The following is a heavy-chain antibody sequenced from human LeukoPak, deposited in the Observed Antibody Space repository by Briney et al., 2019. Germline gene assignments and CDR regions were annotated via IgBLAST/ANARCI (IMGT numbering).Heavy chain of an antibody. D-gene: IGHD6-13*01. V-gene: IGHV1-2*04. J-gene: IGHJ4*02. CDR2: INPNSGGT. CDR3: ARGVDSSSWPMVN. Sequence: GASVKVSCKASGYTFTGYYMHWVRQAPGQGLEWMGWINPNSGGTNYAQKFQGWVTMTRDTSISTAYMELSRLRSDDTAVYYCARGVDSSSWPMVNWGRGTLVTVSS. CDR1: GYTFTGYY.